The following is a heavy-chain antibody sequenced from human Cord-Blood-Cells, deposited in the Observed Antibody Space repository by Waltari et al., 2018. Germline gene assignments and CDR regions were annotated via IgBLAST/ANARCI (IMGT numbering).Heavy chain of an antibody. CDR3: ASPYSSSSRGYYYYYGMDV. J-gene: IGHJ6*02. D-gene: IGHD6-6*01. V-gene: IGHV3-53*01. Sequence: EVQLVESGGGLIQPGGSLRLSCAASGFTGSSNYMRWVPQAPGKGLEWVPVIYSGGSTSYADYVKGRFTISRDNSKNTLYLQMNSLRAEDTAVYYCASPYSSSSRGYYYYYGMDVWGQGTTVTVSS. CDR1: GFTGSSNY. CDR2: IYSGGST.